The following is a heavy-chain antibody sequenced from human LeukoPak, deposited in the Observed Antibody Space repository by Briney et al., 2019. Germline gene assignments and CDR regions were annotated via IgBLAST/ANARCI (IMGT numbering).Heavy chain of an antibody. D-gene: IGHD4-17*01. CDR1: GYTFTGYY. CDR3: AREGDSGDYPY. Sequence: ASVKVSCKASGYTFTGYYMHWVRQALGQGLEWMGRINPNSGGTNYAQKIQGRVTMTRDTSISTAYMELSRLRPDDTAVYYCAREGDSGDYPYWGQGTLVTVSS. V-gene: IGHV1-2*06. J-gene: IGHJ4*02. CDR2: INPNSGGT.